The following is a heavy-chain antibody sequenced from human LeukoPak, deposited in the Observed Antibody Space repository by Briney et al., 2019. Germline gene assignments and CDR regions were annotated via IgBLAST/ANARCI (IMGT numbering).Heavy chain of an antibody. D-gene: IGHD6-19*01. V-gene: IGHV3-23*01. J-gene: IGHJ4*02. CDR1: GFTFSSYA. Sequence: GGSLRLSCAASGFTFSSYAMSWVRQAPGKGLEWVSAISGSGGSTYYADSVKGRFTISRDNSKNTLYLQMNSLRAEDTAVYYYAKSLGQWLFLSDYWGQGTLVTVSS. CDR2: ISGSGGST. CDR3: AKSLGQWLFLSDY.